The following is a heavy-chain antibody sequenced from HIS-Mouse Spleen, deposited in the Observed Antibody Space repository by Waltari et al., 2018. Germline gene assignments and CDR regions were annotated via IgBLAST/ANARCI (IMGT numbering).Heavy chain of an antibody. J-gene: IGHJ4*02. CDR1: GGPISSSSYY. CDR3: ARLTAAGTY. V-gene: IGHV4-39*07. D-gene: IGHD6-13*01. CDR2: IYYSGST. Sequence: QLQLQESGPGLVKPSETLSLPCTVSGGPISSSSYYGGWIRQPPGKGLGWIGSIYYSGSTYYNPSLKSRVTISVDTSKNQFSLKLSSVTAADTAVYYCARLTAAGTYWGQGTLVTVSS.